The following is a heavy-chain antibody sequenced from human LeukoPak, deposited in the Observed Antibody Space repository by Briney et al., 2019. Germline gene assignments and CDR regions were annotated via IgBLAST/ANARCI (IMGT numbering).Heavy chain of an antibody. CDR3: ATSNNGYSSGWTLDY. Sequence: ASVKVSCKVSGYTLTELSMHWVRQAPGKGLEWMGGFDPEDGETIYAQKFQGRVTMTEDTSTDTAYMELSSLRSEDTAVYYCATSNNGYSSGWTLDYWGQGTLVTVSS. D-gene: IGHD6-19*01. CDR2: FDPEDGET. J-gene: IGHJ4*02. V-gene: IGHV1-24*01. CDR1: GYTLTELS.